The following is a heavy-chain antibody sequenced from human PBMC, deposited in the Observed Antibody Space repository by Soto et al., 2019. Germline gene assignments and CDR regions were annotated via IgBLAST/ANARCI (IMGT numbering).Heavy chain of an antibody. CDR2: IIPIFGTA. CDR1: GGTFSSYA. CDR3: ARSIVVVVAAGDYYYYGMDV. Sequence: SVKVSCKASGGTFSSYAISWVRQAPGQGLEWMGGIIPIFGTANYAQKFQGRVTITADESTSTAYMELSSLRSEDTAVYYCARSIVVVVAAGDYYYYGMDVWGQGTTVTVSS. V-gene: IGHV1-69*13. D-gene: IGHD2-15*01. J-gene: IGHJ6*02.